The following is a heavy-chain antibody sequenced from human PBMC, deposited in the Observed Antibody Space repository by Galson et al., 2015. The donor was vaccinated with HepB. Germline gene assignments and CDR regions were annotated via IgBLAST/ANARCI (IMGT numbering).Heavy chain of an antibody. J-gene: IGHJ5*02. CDR2: INPNSGGT. CDR1: GYTFTGYY. Sequence: SVKVSCKASGYTFTGYYMNWVRQAPGQGLEWMGRINPNSGGTNYAQKFKGRVTMTRDTSISTAYMELSRLRSDDTAVYYCARGRYCSGGSCYNWFDPWGQGTLVTVSS. CDR3: ARGRYCSGGSCYNWFDP. V-gene: IGHV1-2*06. D-gene: IGHD2-15*01.